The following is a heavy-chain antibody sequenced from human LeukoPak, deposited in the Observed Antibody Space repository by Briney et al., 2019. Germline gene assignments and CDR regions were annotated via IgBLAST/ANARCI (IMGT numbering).Heavy chain of an antibody. D-gene: IGHD6-19*01. CDR3: ARVEAWQWVARLDPSPFDH. V-gene: IGHV3-21*01. Sequence: GGSLRLSCAASGFTFNSYSMNWVRQAPGKGLEWVSSISSTGTYIYSPDSMKGRFTISRDNAKNALYLQMNSLRAEDTAVYYCARVEAWQWVARLDPSPFDHWGQGTLVTVSS. CDR2: ISSTGTYI. CDR1: GFTFNSYS. J-gene: IGHJ4*02.